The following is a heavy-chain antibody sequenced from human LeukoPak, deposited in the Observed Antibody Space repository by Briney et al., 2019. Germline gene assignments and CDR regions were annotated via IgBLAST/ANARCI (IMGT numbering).Heavy chain of an antibody. D-gene: IGHD2-2*01. Sequence: GGSLRLSCAASGFTFSSYSMNWVRQAPGKGLEWVLYISSSSSPIYYADSVKGRFTISRDNAKNSLYLQMNSLRAEDTAVYYCARSGYCTSTSCLNGRGAFDIWGQGTMVTVSS. J-gene: IGHJ3*02. V-gene: IGHV3-48*04. CDR3: ARSGYCTSTSCLNGRGAFDI. CDR1: GFTFSSYS. CDR2: ISSSSSPI.